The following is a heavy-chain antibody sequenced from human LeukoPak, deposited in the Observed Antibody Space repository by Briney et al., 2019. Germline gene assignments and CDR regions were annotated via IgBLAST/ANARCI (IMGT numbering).Heavy chain of an antibody. J-gene: IGHJ4*02. CDR3: ARGVEIAVAGTFDY. CDR2: ISSSSSYI. D-gene: IGHD6-19*01. V-gene: IGHV3-21*01. CDR1: GFTFSSYS. Sequence: GGSLRLSCAASGFTFSSYSMNWVRQAPGKGLEWVSSISSSSSYIYYADSVKGRFTISRDNAKNSLYLQMNSLRAEDTAVYHCARGVEIAVAGTFDYWGQGTLVTVSS.